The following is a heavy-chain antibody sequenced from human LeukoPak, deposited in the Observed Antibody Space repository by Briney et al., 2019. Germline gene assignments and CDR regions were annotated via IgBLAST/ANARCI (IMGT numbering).Heavy chain of an antibody. Sequence: SETLSLTCTVSGGSISSYYWSWIRQPPRKGLEWIGYIYYSGSTNCNPSLKSRVTISVDTSKNQFSLKLSSVTAADTAVYYCASSRDGYNLAWGQGTLVTVSS. V-gene: IGHV4-59*01. J-gene: IGHJ5*02. CDR3: ASSRDGYNLA. D-gene: IGHD5-24*01. CDR1: GGSISSYY. CDR2: IYYSGST.